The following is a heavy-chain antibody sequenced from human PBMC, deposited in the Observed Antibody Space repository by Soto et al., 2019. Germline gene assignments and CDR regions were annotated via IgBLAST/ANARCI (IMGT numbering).Heavy chain of an antibody. Sequence: ASVKVSCKASGYSFSSYAIHWVRQAPGQGLEWMGWIHAGNGNTKYSQNFQGRVTISRDTSATTAYMELNSLRSEGTAVYYCARGVAFLDYWGQGTLVTVSS. CDR1: GYSFSSYA. V-gene: IGHV1-3*01. CDR2: IHAGNGNT. CDR3: ARGVAFLDY. J-gene: IGHJ4*02. D-gene: IGHD2-15*01.